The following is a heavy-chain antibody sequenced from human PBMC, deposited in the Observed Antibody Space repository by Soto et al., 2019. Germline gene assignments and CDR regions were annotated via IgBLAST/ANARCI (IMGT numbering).Heavy chain of an antibody. J-gene: IGHJ4*02. CDR1: GFTFSSYG. D-gene: IGHD1-26*01. V-gene: IGHV3-30*03. CDR3: ARDRQWELPYFDY. Sequence: GGSLRLSCAASGFTFSSYGMHWVRQAPGKGLEWVAVISYDGSNKYYADSVKGRFTISRDNSKNTLYLQMNSLRAEDTAVYYCARDRQWELPYFDYWGQGTLVTVSS. CDR2: ISYDGSNK.